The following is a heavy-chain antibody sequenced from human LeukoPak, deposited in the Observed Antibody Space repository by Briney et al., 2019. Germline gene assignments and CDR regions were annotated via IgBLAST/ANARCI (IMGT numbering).Heavy chain of an antibody. V-gene: IGHV3-7*01. Sequence: GGSLRLSCAASGFTFSSSWMTWVRQAPGKGLEWVASIREDGSEKTSVDSVKGRSTIPRDNAKNSLYLQMDSLRAEDTAVYYCARGPTNGQAFDYWGQGTLVSVSS. CDR3: ARGPTNGQAFDY. CDR1: GFTFSSSW. D-gene: IGHD2-8*01. J-gene: IGHJ4*02. CDR2: IREDGSEK.